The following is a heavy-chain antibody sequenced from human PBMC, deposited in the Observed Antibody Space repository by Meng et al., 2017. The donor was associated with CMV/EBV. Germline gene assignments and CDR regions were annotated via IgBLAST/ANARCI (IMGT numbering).Heavy chain of an antibody. J-gene: IGHJ6*02. D-gene: IGHD1-1*01. CDR1: GYNFHQYV. Sequence: ASVKVSCKAPGYNFHQYVIMWVRQAPGQGLEWMGWISADKGKTNYAQNLQGRVTMTTDTSKTTAFMELRRLSPDDTAVYFCGRSRGGLKFAVVPTAIIEVWGQGTTVTVSS. CDR3: GRSRGGLKFAVVPTAIIEV. V-gene: IGHV1-18*01. CDR2: ISADKGKT.